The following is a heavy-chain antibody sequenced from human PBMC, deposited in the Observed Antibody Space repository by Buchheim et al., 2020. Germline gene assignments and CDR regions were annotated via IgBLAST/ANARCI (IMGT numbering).Heavy chain of an antibody. J-gene: IGHJ4*02. CDR2: ISYDGSNK. V-gene: IGHV3-30*18. D-gene: IGHD6-6*01. CDR3: AKDPSARPFYVHFDY. Sequence: QVQLVESGGGVVQPGRSLRLSCAASGFTFSSYGMHWVRQAPGKGLEWVAVISYDGSNKYYADSVKGRFTISRDNSKNTLYLQVNSLRAEDTAVYYCAKDPSARPFYVHFDYWGQGTL. CDR1: GFTFSSYG.